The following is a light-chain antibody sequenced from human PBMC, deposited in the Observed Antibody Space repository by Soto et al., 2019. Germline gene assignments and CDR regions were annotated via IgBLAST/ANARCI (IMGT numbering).Light chain of an antibody. J-gene: IGLJ7*01. CDR2: DTS. V-gene: IGLV7-46*01. Sequence: QAVVTQEPSLTVSPGGTVTLTCDSSTGAVTASHYPFWFQQPPGQAPRTLIFDTSVKSSWTPALCSGSLLGGKAALTLSGAQPEDEAEYYCLLSCRDHRVFGGGTQLTVL. CDR3: LLSCRDHRV. CDR1: TGAVTASHY.